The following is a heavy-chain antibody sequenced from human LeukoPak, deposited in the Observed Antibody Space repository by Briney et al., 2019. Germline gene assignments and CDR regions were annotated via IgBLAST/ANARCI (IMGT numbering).Heavy chain of an antibody. Sequence: SETLSLTCTVSGGSISSSSYYWGWIRQPPGQGLEWIGSIYYSGSTYYNPSLKSRVTISVDTSKNQFSLKLSSVTAADTAVYYCARGQVGSYAYYYYYGMDVWGQGTTVTVSS. V-gene: IGHV4-39*01. CDR3: ARGQVGSYAYYYYYGMDV. CDR2: IYYSGST. D-gene: IGHD1-26*01. CDR1: GGSISSSSYY. J-gene: IGHJ6*02.